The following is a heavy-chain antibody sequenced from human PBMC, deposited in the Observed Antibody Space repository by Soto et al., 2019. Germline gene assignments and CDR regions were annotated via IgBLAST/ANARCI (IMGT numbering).Heavy chain of an antibody. Sequence: QVQLVQSGSEVKRPGASVKVSCKASGYSFKGYAFSWVRQAPGQGLEWMGWISAYNGKTIYSQKLQDRFTMTTDTSTSTDYMELRNMGSDDTAVYYCARCYSVYGDGGLSFRYWGQGTLVTVSS. J-gene: IGHJ1*01. V-gene: IGHV1-18*01. CDR3: ARCYSVYGDGGLSFRY. CDR2: ISAYNGKT. D-gene: IGHD4-17*01. CDR1: GYSFKGYA.